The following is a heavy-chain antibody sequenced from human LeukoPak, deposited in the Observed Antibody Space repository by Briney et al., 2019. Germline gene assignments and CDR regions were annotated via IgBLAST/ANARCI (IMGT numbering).Heavy chain of an antibody. CDR3: ARGVYIAAGQYGY. CDR1: GYTFTSYD. D-gene: IGHD6-13*01. J-gene: IGHJ4*02. CDR2: MNPNSGNT. Sequence: ASVKVSCKASGYTFTSYDINWGRQATGQGLEWMGWMNPNSGNTGYAQKFQGRVTMTRNTSISTAYMELSSLRSEDTAVYYCARGVYIAAGQYGYWGQGTLVTVSS. V-gene: IGHV1-8*01.